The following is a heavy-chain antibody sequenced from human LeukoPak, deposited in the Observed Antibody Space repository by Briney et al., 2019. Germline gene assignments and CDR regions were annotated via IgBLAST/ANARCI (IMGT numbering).Heavy chain of an antibody. CDR3: ARYRYGLDY. J-gene: IGHJ4*02. Sequence: GGSLRLSCAASGFTFNSYAMSWVRQAPGKGLEWVSAISASGGTTYYADSVKGRFTISRDNSKNTLYLQMNSLRAEDTAVYYCARYRYGLDYWGQGTLVTVSS. D-gene: IGHD5-18*01. V-gene: IGHV3-23*01. CDR2: ISASGGTT. CDR1: GFTFNSYA.